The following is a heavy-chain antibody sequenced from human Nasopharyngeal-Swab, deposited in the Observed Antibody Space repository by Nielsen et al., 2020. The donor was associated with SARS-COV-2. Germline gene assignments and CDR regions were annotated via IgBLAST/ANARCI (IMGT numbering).Heavy chain of an antibody. V-gene: IGHV1-69*13. J-gene: IGHJ5*02. D-gene: IGHD4-17*01. Sequence: SVKVSCKASGYTFTGYYMHWVRQAPGQGLEWMGGIIPIFGTANYAQKFQGRVTITADESTSTAYMELSSLRSEDTAVYYCARKGLDGDLEGDWFDPWGQGTLVTVSS. CDR1: GYTFTGYY. CDR3: ARKGLDGDLEGDWFDP. CDR2: IIPIFGTA.